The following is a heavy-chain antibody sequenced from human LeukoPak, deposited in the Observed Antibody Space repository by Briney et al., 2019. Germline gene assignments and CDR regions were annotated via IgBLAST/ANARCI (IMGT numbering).Heavy chain of an antibody. D-gene: IGHD2-8*01. CDR3: VRGTNDWTGIDY. Sequence: WGSLRLSCAASGFTFRNYWMHWARQVPGKGLVWVSRINPDGTSPHYADSVKGRFTISRDNARNILYLQMNSLRVEDTAIYYCVRGTNDWTGIDYWGQGILVTVSS. J-gene: IGHJ4*02. CDR1: GFTFRNYW. CDR2: INPDGTSP. V-gene: IGHV3-74*01.